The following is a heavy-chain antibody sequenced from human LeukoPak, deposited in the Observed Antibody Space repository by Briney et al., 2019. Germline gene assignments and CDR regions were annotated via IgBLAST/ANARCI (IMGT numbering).Heavy chain of an antibody. Sequence: SETLSLTCTVSGGSISSYYWSWIRQPPGKGLEWIGYIYYSESTNYNPSLKSRVTISVDTSKNQFSLKLSSVTAADTAVYYCARVGSITMVRGEVDAFDIWGQGTMVTVSS. D-gene: IGHD3-10*01. J-gene: IGHJ3*02. CDR3: ARVGSITMVRGEVDAFDI. V-gene: IGHV4-59*01. CDR2: IYYSEST. CDR1: GGSISSYY.